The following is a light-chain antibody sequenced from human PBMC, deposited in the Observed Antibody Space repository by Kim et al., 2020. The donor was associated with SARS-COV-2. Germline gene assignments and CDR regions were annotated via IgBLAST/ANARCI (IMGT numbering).Light chain of an antibody. V-gene: IGLV1-44*01. J-gene: IGLJ2*01. Sequence: QSVLTQPPSASGTPGQRVTISCSGSSSNIGSNTVNWYQQLPGTAPKLLIYSNNQRPSGVPDRFSGSKSGTSASLAICGLQSEDEADYYCAAWDDSLNVVFGGGTQLTVL. CDR2: SNN. CDR3: AAWDDSLNVV. CDR1: SSNIGSNT.